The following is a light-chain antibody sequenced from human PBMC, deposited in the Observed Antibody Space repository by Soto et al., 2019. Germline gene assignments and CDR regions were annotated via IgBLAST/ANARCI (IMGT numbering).Light chain of an antibody. V-gene: IGKV3-20*01. CDR3: QQYGTSPLA. J-gene: IGKJ4*01. CDR1: QSVSSNY. Sequence: EIVLTQSPGTLSLSPGERATLSCRASQSVSSNYLAWYQQKPGQAPRLLIYGASSRATGIPDRFSGGGSGTDFTLTISRLEPEDFAVYFCQQYGTSPLAFGGGIKVEIK. CDR2: GAS.